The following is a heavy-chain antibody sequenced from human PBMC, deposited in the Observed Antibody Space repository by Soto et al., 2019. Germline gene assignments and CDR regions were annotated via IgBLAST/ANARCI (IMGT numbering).Heavy chain of an antibody. CDR1: GFTFDDYA. V-gene: IGHV3-9*01. CDR3: AKSSSGWIDAFDI. J-gene: IGHJ3*02. Sequence: EVQLVESGGGLVQPGRSLRLSCAASGFTFDDYAMHWVRQAPGKGLEWVSGISCNSGSIGYADSVKGRFTISRDNAKNSLYLQMNSLRAEDTALYYCAKSSSGWIDAFDIWGQGTMVTVSS. CDR2: ISCNSGSI. D-gene: IGHD6-19*01.